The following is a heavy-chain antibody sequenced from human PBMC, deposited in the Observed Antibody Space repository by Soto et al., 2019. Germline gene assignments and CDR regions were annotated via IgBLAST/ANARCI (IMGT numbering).Heavy chain of an antibody. CDR1: GGSIHNHY. CDR2: IYYTGST. D-gene: IGHD7-27*01. V-gene: IGHV4-59*11. CDR3: ARANWYCEY. Sequence: QVQLQESGPGLVKPSETLSLTCTVSGGSIHNHYWSWFGQPPGKGLDWIVYIYYTGSTNYNPSLKSRLTMSVDTSKNQFSLNLSSVTAAYTAIYYCARANWYCEYWGQGILVTVSS. J-gene: IGHJ4*02.